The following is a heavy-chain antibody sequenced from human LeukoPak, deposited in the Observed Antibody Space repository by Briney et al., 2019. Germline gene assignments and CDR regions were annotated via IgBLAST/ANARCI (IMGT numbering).Heavy chain of an antibody. CDR1: GFTFSSYS. CDR2: ISSSSSYI. D-gene: IGHD2-15*01. V-gene: IGHV3-21*04. Sequence: GGSLRLSCAASGFTFSSYSMNWVRQAPGKGLEWVSSISSSSSYIYYADSVKGRFTISGDNAKNSLYLQMNSLRAEDTAIYYCAKNGDRGAYCSGGSCYPYFYYYMDVWGKGTTVTISS. J-gene: IGHJ6*03. CDR3: AKNGDRGAYCSGGSCYPYFYYYMDV.